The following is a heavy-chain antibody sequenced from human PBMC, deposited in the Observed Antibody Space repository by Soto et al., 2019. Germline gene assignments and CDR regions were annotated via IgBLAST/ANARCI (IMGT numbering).Heavy chain of an antibody. Sequence: GGSLRLSCAASGFTFSSYSMNWVRQAPGKGLEWVSYISSSSSTIYYADSVKGRFTISRDNAKNSLYLQMNSLRAEDTAVYYCARSLAAAGPYYYYMDVWGKGTTVTVSS. CDR2: ISSSSSTI. CDR3: ARSLAAAGPYYYYMDV. CDR1: GFTFSSYS. V-gene: IGHV3-48*01. D-gene: IGHD6-13*01. J-gene: IGHJ6*03.